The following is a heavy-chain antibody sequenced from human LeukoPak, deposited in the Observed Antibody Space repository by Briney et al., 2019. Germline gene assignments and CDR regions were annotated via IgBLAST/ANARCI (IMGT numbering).Heavy chain of an antibody. Sequence: ASVKVSCKASGYTFTGYYMHWVRQAPGQGLEWMGWINPNSGGTNYAQKFQGWVTMTRDTSISTAYMELSRLRSDDTAVYYCARQYCSSTSCQFVGHGMDVWGQGTTVTVSS. V-gene: IGHV1-2*04. CDR1: GYTFTGYY. D-gene: IGHD2-2*01. CDR2: INPNSGGT. J-gene: IGHJ6*02. CDR3: ARQYCSSTSCQFVGHGMDV.